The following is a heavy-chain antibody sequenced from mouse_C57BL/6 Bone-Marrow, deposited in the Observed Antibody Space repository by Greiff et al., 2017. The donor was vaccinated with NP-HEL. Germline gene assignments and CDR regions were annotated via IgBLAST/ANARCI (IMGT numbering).Heavy chain of an antibody. J-gene: IGHJ2*01. D-gene: IGHD1-1*01. CDR3: ARDYGSSPYYFDY. CDR1: GFSLTSYG. V-gene: IGHV2-2*01. CDR2: IWSGGST. Sequence: QVQLQQSGPGLVQPSQSLSITCTVSGFSLTSYGVHWVRQSPGKGLEWLGVIWSGGSTAYNAAFISRLSISKDNSTSQVFFKMNSLQADDTAIYYCARDYGSSPYYFDYWGQGTTLTVSS.